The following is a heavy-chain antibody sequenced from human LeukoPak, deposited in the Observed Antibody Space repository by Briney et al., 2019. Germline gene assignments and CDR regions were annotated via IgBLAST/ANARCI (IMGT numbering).Heavy chain of an antibody. CDR2: TNPNSGGT. Sequence: GASVKVSCKASGYTFTGYYMHWVRQAPGQGLEWMGWTNPNSGGTNYAQKFQGRVTMTRDTSISTAYMELSRLRSDDTAVYYCARRRPSSSTRPGFGPWGQGTLGTVSS. J-gene: IGHJ5*02. CDR1: GYTFTGYY. V-gene: IGHV1-2*02. CDR3: ARRRPSSSTRPGFGP. D-gene: IGHD2-2*01.